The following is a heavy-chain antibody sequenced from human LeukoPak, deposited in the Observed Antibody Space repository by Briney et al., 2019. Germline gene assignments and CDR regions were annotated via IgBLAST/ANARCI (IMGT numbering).Heavy chain of an antibody. Sequence: SETLSPTCTVSGGSISSYYWGWIRQPPGKGLEWIGYIYYSGSTNYNPSLKSRVTISVDTSNNQFSLKLSSVTAADTAVYDCARSSAYFTVNYYFDYWGQGTLVTVSS. CDR2: IYYSGST. CDR3: ARSSAYFTVNYYFDY. J-gene: IGHJ4*02. D-gene: IGHD2-21*01. V-gene: IGHV4-59*01. CDR1: GGSISSYY.